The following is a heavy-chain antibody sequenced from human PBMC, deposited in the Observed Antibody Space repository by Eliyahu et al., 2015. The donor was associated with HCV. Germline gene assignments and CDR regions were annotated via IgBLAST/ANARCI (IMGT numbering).Heavy chain of an antibody. CDR2: ISSSGSTI. D-gene: IGHD3-22*01. V-gene: IGHV3-48*03. Sequence: EVQLVESGGGLVQPGGSLRLSCAASGFTFSSYEMNWVRQAPGKGLEGVSYISSSGSTIYYADSVKGRFTISRDNAKNSLYLQMNSLRAEDTAVYYCAREAYYYDSSGSPTEDYWGQGTLVTVSS. CDR3: AREAYYYDSSGSPTEDY. J-gene: IGHJ4*02. CDR1: GFTFSSYE.